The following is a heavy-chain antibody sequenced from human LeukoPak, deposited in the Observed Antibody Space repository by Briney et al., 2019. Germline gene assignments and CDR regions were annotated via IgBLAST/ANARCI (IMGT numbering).Heavy chain of an antibody. D-gene: IGHD3-22*01. CDR1: GYTFTSYG. Sequence: GTSVKVSCKASGYTFTSYGISWVRQAPGQGLEWMGWIGAYNGNTNYAQKLQGRVTMTTDTSTSTAYMELRSLRSDDTAVYYCARRDYYYDSSGYYYYFDYWGQGTLVTVSS. CDR3: ARRDYYYDSSGYYYYFDY. J-gene: IGHJ4*02. CDR2: IGAYNGNT. V-gene: IGHV1-18*01.